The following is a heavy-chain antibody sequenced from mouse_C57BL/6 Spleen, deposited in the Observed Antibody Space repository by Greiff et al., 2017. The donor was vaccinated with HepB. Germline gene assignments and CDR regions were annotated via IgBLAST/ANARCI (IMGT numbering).Heavy chain of an antibody. CDR1: GYTFTSYG. CDR3: AREELGRGAMDY. V-gene: IGHV1-81*01. J-gene: IGHJ4*01. Sequence: VQLQQSGAELARPGASVKLSCKASGYTFTSYGISWVKQRTGQGLEWIGEIYPRSGNTYYNEKFKGKATLTADKSSSTAYMELRSLTSEDSAVDFCAREELGRGAMDYWGQGTSVTVSS. CDR2: IYPRSGNT. D-gene: IGHD4-1*01.